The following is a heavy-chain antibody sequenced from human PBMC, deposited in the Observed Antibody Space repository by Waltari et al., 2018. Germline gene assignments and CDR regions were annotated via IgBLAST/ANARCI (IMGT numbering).Heavy chain of an antibody. J-gene: IGHJ5*02. CDR3: ARDGYSYGYPPEPNWFDP. Sequence: QLVQSGAEVKKPGSSVKVSCQASGGTFTSYAISWVRQAHGQGLEWMGGINPNSGGTNYAQKFQGRVTMTRDTSISTAYMELSRLRSDDTAVYYCARDGYSYGYPPEPNWFDPWGQGTLVTVSS. D-gene: IGHD5-18*01. CDR2: INPNSGGT. V-gene: IGHV1-2*02. CDR1: GGTFTSYA.